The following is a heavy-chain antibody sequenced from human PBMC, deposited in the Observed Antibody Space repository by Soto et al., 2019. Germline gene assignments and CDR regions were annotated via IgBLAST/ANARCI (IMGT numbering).Heavy chain of an antibody. Sequence: GGSLRLSCAASGFTFSSYWMSWVRQAPGKGLEWVANIKQDGSEKYYVDSVKGRFTISRDNAKNSLYLQMNSLRAEDTAVYYCARDLRNYYDSSGYFVSDWFDPWGQGTLVTVSS. CDR2: IKQDGSEK. CDR1: GFTFSSYW. CDR3: ARDLRNYYDSSGYFVSDWFDP. D-gene: IGHD3-22*01. V-gene: IGHV3-7*05. J-gene: IGHJ5*02.